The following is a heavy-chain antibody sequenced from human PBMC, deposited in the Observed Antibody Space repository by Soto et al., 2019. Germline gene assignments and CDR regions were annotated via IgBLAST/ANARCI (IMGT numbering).Heavy chain of an antibody. CDR1: GGTFSSYA. D-gene: IGHD3-22*01. CDR2: IIPIFGTA. J-gene: IGHJ6*02. CDR3: ARDPIPGDMIVNYGMDV. Sequence: SVKVSCKASGGTFSSYAISWVRQAPGQGLEWMGGIIPIFGTANYAQKFQGRVTITADESTSTAYMELSSLRSEDTAVYYCARDPIPGDMIVNYGMDVWGQGTPVTVSS. V-gene: IGHV1-69*13.